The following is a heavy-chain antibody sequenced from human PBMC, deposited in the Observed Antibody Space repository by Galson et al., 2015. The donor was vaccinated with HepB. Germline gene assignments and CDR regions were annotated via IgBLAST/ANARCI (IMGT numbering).Heavy chain of an antibody. CDR2: ISSSSTI. J-gene: IGHJ6*02. Sequence: SMNWVRQAPGKGLEWVSYISSSSTIYYADSVKGRFTISRDNAKNSLYLQMNSLRDEDTAVYYCAREHNPRGYYYYYGMDVWGQGTTVTVSS. CDR1: S. V-gene: IGHV3-48*02. CDR3: AREHNPRGYYYYYGMDV.